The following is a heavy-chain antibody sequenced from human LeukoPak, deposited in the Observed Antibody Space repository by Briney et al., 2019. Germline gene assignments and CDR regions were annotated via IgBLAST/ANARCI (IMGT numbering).Heavy chain of an antibody. CDR3: AKPLSGYSSSWYNLIGYFQH. V-gene: IGHV3-30*18. Sequence: GGSLRLSCAASGFTFSSYGMHWVRQAPGKGLEWVAVISYDGSNKYYADSVKGRFTISRDNSKNTLYLQMNSLRAEDTAVYYCAKPLSGYSSSWYNLIGYFQHWGQGTLVIVSS. J-gene: IGHJ1*01. D-gene: IGHD6-13*01. CDR2: ISYDGSNK. CDR1: GFTFSSYG.